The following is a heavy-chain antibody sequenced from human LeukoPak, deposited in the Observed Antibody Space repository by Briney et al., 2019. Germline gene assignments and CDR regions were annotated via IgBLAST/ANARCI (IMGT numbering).Heavy chain of an antibody. J-gene: IGHJ4*02. CDR1: GYTFLGHY. Sequence: ASVKVSCKASGYTFLGHYLHWVRQAPGQGLDWMGRINPNSGGTNYAQKFQGRVTMTRDTSISTAFMELSRLRSDDTAVYFCATISNLFYDSSGFSDVDYWGQGTLVTVSS. CDR3: ATISNLFYDSSGFSDVDY. V-gene: IGHV1-2*06. D-gene: IGHD3-22*01. CDR2: INPNSGGT.